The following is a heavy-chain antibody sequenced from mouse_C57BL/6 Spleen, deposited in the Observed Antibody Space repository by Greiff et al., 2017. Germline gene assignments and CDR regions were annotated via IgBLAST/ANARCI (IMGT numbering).Heavy chain of an antibody. V-gene: IGHV1-77*01. CDR1: GYTFTDYY. J-gene: IGHJ2*01. CDR3: AMSRQLRLDYFDY. D-gene: IGHD3-2*02. CDR2: IGHGSGST. Sequence: QVQLKESGAELVKPGASVKISCKASGYTFTDYYINWVTQRPGQGLEWIGKIGHGSGSTYYNEKFKGRAPLTADKSSSTAYMQLSSLTSEDSAVYFCAMSRQLRLDYFDYWGQGTTLTVAS.